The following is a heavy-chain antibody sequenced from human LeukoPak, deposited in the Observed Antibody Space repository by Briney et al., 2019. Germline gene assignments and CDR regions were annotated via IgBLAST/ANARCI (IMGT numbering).Heavy chain of an antibody. CDR3: AKDLAYYDSSGYPVDPFDY. D-gene: IGHD3-22*01. Sequence: PPGGSLRLSCAASGFTSSSYAMSWVRQAPGKGLEWVSAISGSGGSTYYADSVKGRFTISRDNSKNTLYLQMNSLRAEDTAVYYCAKDLAYYDSSGYPVDPFDYWGQGTLVTVSS. CDR1: GFTSSSYA. J-gene: IGHJ4*02. V-gene: IGHV3-23*01. CDR2: ISGSGGST.